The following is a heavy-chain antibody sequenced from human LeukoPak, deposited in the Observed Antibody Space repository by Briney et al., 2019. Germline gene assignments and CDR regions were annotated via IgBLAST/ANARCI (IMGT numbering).Heavy chain of an antibody. CDR1: GYSFTSYW. D-gene: IGHD2-15*01. V-gene: IGHV5-51*01. CDR3: AREGVVVVRGAFDI. Sequence: GESLKISCKGSGYSFTSYWIGWVRQMPGKGLEWMGIIYPGDSDTRYSPSFQGQVTISADTSISTASLQRRRLKASDTAMDYCAREGVVVVRGAFDIWGQGTMVTVSS. CDR2: IYPGDSDT. J-gene: IGHJ3*02.